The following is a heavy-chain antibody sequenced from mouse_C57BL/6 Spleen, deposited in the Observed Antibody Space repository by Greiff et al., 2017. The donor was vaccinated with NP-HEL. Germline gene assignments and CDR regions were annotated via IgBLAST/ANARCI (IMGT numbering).Heavy chain of an antibody. Sequence: QVQLQQSGPELVKPGASVKLSCKASGYAFSSSWMNWVKQRPGKGLEWIGRIYPGDGDTNYNGKFKGKATLTADKSSSTAYMQLSSLTAEDSAVYVCARWDAMDYWGQGTSVTVSS. D-gene: IGHD4-1*01. CDR2: IYPGDGDT. V-gene: IGHV1-82*01. CDR3: ARWDAMDY. CDR1: GYAFSSSW. J-gene: IGHJ4*01.